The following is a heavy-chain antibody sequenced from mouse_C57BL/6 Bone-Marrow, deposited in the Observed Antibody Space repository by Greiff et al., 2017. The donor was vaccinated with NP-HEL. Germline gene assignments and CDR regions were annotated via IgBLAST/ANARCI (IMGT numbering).Heavy chain of an antibody. CDR2: IDPSDSET. Sequence: VQLQQPGAELVRPGSSVKLSCKASGYTFTSYWMHWVKQRPIQGLEWIGNIDPSDSETHYNQKFKDKATLTVEKSSSTAYMQLSSLTSEDSAVYYCASLYYGNPRYFDVWGTGTTVTVSS. CDR3: ASLYYGNPRYFDV. CDR1: GYTFTSYW. V-gene: IGHV1-52*01. D-gene: IGHD2-1*01. J-gene: IGHJ1*03.